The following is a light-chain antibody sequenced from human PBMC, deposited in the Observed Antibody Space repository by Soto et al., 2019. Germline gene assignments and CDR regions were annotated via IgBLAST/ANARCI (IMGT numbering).Light chain of an antibody. CDR2: KAS. CDR3: QQYSIFSLT. J-gene: IGKJ4*01. Sequence: DIQMTQSPSTLSASVGDRVTITCRASQSISSWLAWYQQKPGKAPKLLIQKASSLESGGPSRFSGRGSGTEFTLTISSLQPDDFATYYCQQYSIFSLTFGGGTKVEIK. V-gene: IGKV1-5*03. CDR1: QSISSW.